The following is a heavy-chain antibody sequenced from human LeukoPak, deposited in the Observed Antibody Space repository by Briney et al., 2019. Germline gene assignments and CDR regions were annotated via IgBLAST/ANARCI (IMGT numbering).Heavy chain of an antibody. CDR1: GGSISSSSYY. CDR2: IYYSGST. J-gene: IGHJ4*02. V-gene: IGHV4-39*01. Sequence: SETLSLTRTVSGGSISSSSYYWGWIRQPPGKGLEWIGSIYYSGSTYYNPSLKSRVTISVDTSKNQFSLKLSSVTAADTAVYYCARRGVSSSWYRYWGQGTLVTVSS. CDR3: ARRGVSSSWYRY. D-gene: IGHD6-13*01.